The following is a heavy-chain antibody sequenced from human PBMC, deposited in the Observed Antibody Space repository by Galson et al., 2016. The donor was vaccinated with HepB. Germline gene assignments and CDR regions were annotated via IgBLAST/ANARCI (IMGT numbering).Heavy chain of an antibody. V-gene: IGHV3-53*01. D-gene: IGHD3-3*01. J-gene: IGHJ4*02. CDR2: IYSGGYT. CDR1: GFTVRSNY. CDR3: ARSYYDFWSGLGY. Sequence: SLRLSCAASGFTVRSNYMTWVRQAPGQGLEWVSAIYSGGYTYYADSVKGRFIISRDDSKNTVYLQMNSLRAEDTAVYYCARSYYDFWSGLGYWGQGTLVTVSS.